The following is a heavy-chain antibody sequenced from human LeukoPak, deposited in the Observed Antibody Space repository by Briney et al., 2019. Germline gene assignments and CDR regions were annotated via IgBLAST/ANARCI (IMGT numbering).Heavy chain of an antibody. D-gene: IGHD1-26*01. CDR2: ISRSGRDI. CDR1: GFTFGTYA. V-gene: IGHV3-21*01. Sequence: GGSLRLSCAASGFTFGTYAMDWVRQAPGKGLEWVSSISRSGRDIAYADSVRGRFTISTDNARDSLDLQMHSLSVEDTAVYYCARDSGSYYGDFDYWGQGTLVTVSS. CDR3: ARDSGSYYGDFDY. J-gene: IGHJ4*02.